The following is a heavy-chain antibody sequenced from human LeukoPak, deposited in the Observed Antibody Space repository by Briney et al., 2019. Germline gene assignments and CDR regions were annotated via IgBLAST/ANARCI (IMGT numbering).Heavy chain of an antibody. V-gene: IGHV4-34*01. D-gene: IGHD5/OR15-5a*01. CDR3: ARGGTLYGVYRATQYFMHV. J-gene: IGHJ6*03. CDR2: IYDSGST. CDR1: GGSFSGYY. Sequence: SETLSLTCAVYGGSFSGYYWTWLRQPLGKGPEWIGEIYDSGSTSYNPSLKSRITISVDTSKNQFSLRLSSVTAADTAVYYCARGGTLYGVYRATQYFMHVWGEGTTVIVSS.